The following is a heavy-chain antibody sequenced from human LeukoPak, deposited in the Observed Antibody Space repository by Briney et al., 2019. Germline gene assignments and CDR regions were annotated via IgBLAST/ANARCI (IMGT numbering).Heavy chain of an antibody. D-gene: IGHD1-1*01. J-gene: IGHJ6*03. Sequence: SETLSLTCTVSGGSISSSSYYWSWIRQPPGKGLEWIGYIYYSGSINYNPPLKSRVTISVDTSKNQFSLKLSSVTAADTAVYYCARDARSGTSYVGPCYYYMDVWGKGTTVTVSS. CDR3: ARDARSGTSYVGPCYYYMDV. CDR1: GGSISSSSYY. CDR2: IYYSGSI. V-gene: IGHV4-61*01.